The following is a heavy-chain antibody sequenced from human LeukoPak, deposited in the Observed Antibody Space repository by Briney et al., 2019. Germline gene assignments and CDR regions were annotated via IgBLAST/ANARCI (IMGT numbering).Heavy chain of an antibody. CDR2: INSDGSST. CDR1: GFTFSSYW. J-gene: IGHJ4*01. D-gene: IGHD3-22*01. Sequence: GGSLRLSCAASGFTFSSYWMHWVRQAPGKGLVWVSRINSDGSSTSYADSVKGRFTISRDNAKNTLYLQMNSLRAEDTAVYYCARAGYYDSSGYRLYYFDYWGQGTLVTVSS. CDR3: ARAGYYDSSGYRLYYFDY. V-gene: IGHV3-74*01.